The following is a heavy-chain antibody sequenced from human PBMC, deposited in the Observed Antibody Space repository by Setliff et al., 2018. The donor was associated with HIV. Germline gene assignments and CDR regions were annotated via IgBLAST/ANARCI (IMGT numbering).Heavy chain of an antibody. CDR2: VFYNGST. CDR3: SRHGTYYNLFDY. J-gene: IGHJ4*02. Sequence: SETLSLTCSVSGGSMTTSSYYWSWIRQPPGKGLEWIGSVFYNGSTLYNPSLKSRLTLSVDTSKNQFSLKMHSVTAADTSLYYCSRHGTYYNLFDYWGQGRPVTVSS. V-gene: IGHV4-39*01. CDR1: GGSMTTSSYY. D-gene: IGHD3-10*01.